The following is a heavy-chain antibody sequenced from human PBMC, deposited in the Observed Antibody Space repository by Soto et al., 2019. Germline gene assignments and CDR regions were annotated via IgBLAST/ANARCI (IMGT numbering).Heavy chain of an antibody. CDR3: AVSSPDIVVLPSSIYFTS. V-gene: IGHV3-9*02. D-gene: IGHD2-15*01. CDR2: LSWDRSTV. Sequence: LRLSCVASGSSSDPFTMHWVRELPGKGLEWVAGLSWDRSTVAYADSVQGRFTISRDHAKNSVDLLMDSLRPDDTALYFCAVSSPDIVVLPSSIYFTSWGPGTQVTVS. CDR1: GSSSDPFT. J-gene: IGHJ4*02.